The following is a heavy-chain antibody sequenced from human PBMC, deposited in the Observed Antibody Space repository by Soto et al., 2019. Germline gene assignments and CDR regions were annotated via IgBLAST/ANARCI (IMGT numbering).Heavy chain of an antibody. CDR1: GGSISSYY. V-gene: IGHV4-59*12. CDR3: ASGDIASLDY. J-gene: IGHJ4*02. D-gene: IGHD2-15*01. Sequence: QVQLQESGPGLVKPSETLSLTCTVSGGSISSYYWSWIRQPPGKGLEWIGYIYYSGSTNYNPSLKGRVKRSVDTPKSQFPRKLGSVTAANTAVYYCASGDIASLDYWGQGTLVTVSS. CDR2: IYYSGST.